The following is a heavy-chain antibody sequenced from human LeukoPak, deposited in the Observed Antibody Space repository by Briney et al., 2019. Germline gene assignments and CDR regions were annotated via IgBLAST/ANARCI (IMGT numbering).Heavy chain of an antibody. CDR2: ISYDGRNK. CDR1: GFTFSAYA. V-gene: IGHV3-30*04. CDR3: VRGVAAGAATFDY. D-gene: IGHD6-13*01. Sequence: PGGSLRLSCAASGFTFSAYAMHWVRQAPGKGLEWVALISYDGRNKYYADSVRGRFTISRDNSQNTLSLQMNSLTSDDTAVYYCVRGVAAGAATFDYWGQGTLVTVSS. J-gene: IGHJ4*02.